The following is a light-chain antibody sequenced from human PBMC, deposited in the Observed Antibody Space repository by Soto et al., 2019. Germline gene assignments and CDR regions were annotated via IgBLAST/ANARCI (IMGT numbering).Light chain of an antibody. CDR1: QGISNY. Sequence: DIQMTQSPSAMSAFVGDRVTITCRASQGISNYLAWFQQKPVKVPKRLIYDASSLQTGVPSRFSGSGSGTEFTLTISSLQPEDFATYYCLQHKSYPITFGQGTRLEIK. J-gene: IGKJ5*01. V-gene: IGKV1-17*03. CDR3: LQHKSYPIT. CDR2: DAS.